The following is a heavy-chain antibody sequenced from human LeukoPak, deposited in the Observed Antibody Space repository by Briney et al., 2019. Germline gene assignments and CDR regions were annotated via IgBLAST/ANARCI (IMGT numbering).Heavy chain of an antibody. D-gene: IGHD3-22*01. CDR2: ISSSSSYI. Sequence: GGSLRLSCAASGFTFSSYSMNWVRQAPGKGLEWASSISSSSSYIYYADSVKGRFTISRDNAKNSLYLQMNSLRAEDTAVYYCARAGYYDSSGYSYWGQGTLVTVSS. V-gene: IGHV3-21*01. CDR3: ARAGYYDSSGYSY. CDR1: GFTFSSYS. J-gene: IGHJ4*02.